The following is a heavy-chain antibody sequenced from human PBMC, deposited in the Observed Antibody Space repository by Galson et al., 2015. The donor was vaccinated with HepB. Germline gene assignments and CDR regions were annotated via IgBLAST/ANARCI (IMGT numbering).Heavy chain of an antibody. V-gene: IGHV5-51*01. CDR1: GYSFTNYW. Sequence: QSGAEVKKPGESLKISCKGSGYSFTNYWIAWVRQMPGKGLEWMGIVYPGDSDVRYSPSFLGQVTISADKSISTAYLQWSSLKASDTAIYYCARRQVPAATKRYYFYDAMDVWGQGTTVTVSS. CDR3: ARRQVPAATKRYYFYDAMDV. CDR2: VYPGDSDV. J-gene: IGHJ6*02. D-gene: IGHD2-2*01.